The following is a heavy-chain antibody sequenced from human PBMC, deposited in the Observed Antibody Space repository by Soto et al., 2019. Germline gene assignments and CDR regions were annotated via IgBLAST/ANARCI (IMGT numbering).Heavy chain of an antibody. CDR1: GCSFASYW. Sequence: XETLKISCKGSGCSFASYWIGWVRQMPGKGLEWMGIIYPGDSDTRYSPSFQGQVTVSADKSISTAYLQWSSLKASDTAMYYCARPGSSSSDYYYYGMDVWGQGTTVTVSS. CDR3: ARPGSSSSDYYYYGMDV. J-gene: IGHJ6*02. V-gene: IGHV5-51*01. CDR2: IYPGDSDT. D-gene: IGHD6-6*01.